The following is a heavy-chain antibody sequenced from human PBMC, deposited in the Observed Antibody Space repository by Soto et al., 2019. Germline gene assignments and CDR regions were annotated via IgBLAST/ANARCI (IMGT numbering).Heavy chain of an antibody. Sequence: ASVKVSCKASGGTFSSYAISWVRQAPGQGLEWMGGIIPIFGTANYAQKFQGRVTITADKSTSTAYMELSSLRSEDTAVYYCARDLTPIYDSSGYYYASNANWFDPWGQGTLVTVSS. J-gene: IGHJ5*02. CDR1: GGTFSSYA. V-gene: IGHV1-69*06. D-gene: IGHD3-22*01. CDR3: ARDLTPIYDSSGYYYASNANWFDP. CDR2: IIPIFGTA.